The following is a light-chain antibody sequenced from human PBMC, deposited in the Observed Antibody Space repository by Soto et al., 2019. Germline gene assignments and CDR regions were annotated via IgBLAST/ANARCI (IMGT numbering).Light chain of an antibody. V-gene: IGKV3-15*01. Sequence: EIVMTQSPATLSVSPGERATLSCRASQGIGSTLAWYQQKPGQTPRLLIYGASTRATGVPARFSGSGSGTEFTLTINSLQSEDFAVYYCQRYKNWPLTFGGGTKGEIK. CDR2: GAS. CDR3: QRYKNWPLT. J-gene: IGKJ4*01. CDR1: QGIGST.